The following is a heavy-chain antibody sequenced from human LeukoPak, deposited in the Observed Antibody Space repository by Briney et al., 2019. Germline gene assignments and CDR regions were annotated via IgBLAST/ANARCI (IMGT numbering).Heavy chain of an antibody. CDR2: IYYSGST. V-gene: IGHV4-39*01. J-gene: IGHJ4*02. Sequence: SETLSLTCTVPGGSISSSSYYWGWIRQPPGKGLEWIGSIYYSGSTYYNPSLKSRVTLSVDTSKNQFSLKMSSVAAADTGVYYCASSANYGGNSGYFDCWGQGTLVTVSS. CDR3: ASSANYGGNSGYFDC. CDR1: GGSISSSSYY. D-gene: IGHD4-23*01.